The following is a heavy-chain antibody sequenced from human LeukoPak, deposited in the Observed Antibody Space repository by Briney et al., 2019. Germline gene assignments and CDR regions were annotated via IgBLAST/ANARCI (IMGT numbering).Heavy chain of an antibody. CDR2: INPDFGVT. J-gene: IGHJ5*01. Sequence: ASVKVSCKASGYTFTGYYVHRVRQAPGQGLEWMGWINPDFGVTNYAQNFQGRVTLTRDTSINTAYMELNNLSFDDTAVYYCARDIWSGYVGGSFPVNWFDPLGQRTPITGSS. D-gene: IGHD3-16*01. CDR1: GYTFTGYY. CDR3: ARDIWSGYVGGSFPVNWFDP. V-gene: IGHV1-2*02.